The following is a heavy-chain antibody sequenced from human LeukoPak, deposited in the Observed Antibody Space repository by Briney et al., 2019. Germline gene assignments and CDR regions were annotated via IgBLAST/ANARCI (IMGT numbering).Heavy chain of an antibody. CDR3: ARDYILPLETDNGDGFAI. D-gene: IGHD3-3*02. J-gene: IGHJ3*02. CDR1: GYTFGQYS. Sequence: ASVKVSCKASGYTFGQYSISWVRQAPGKGFEWVGWVTPSHTARVYAQEFQGRVTMTADTNTNTVSMELRSLRFDDTAVYFCARDYILPLETDNGDGFAIWGQGTVVTVSS. V-gene: IGHV1-18*01. CDR2: VTPSHTAR.